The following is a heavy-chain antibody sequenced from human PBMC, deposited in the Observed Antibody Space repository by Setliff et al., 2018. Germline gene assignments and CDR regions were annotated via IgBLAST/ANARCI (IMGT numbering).Heavy chain of an antibody. J-gene: IGHJ3*01. CDR1: GCTSTTNA. CDR2: ITAGYGDT. CDR3: GRAGKPYGIDV. V-gene: IGHV1-3*01. D-gene: IGHD3-10*01. Sequence: ASVKVSCKASGCTSTTNALHWVRQAPGQRLEWMGWITAGYGDTKYSQKFQGRVTITRETSASTAYMELSSLRSEDTAVYYCGRAGKPYGIDVWGQGTMVTVSS.